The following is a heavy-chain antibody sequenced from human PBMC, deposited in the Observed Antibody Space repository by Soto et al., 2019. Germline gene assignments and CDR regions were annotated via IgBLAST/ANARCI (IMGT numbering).Heavy chain of an antibody. Sequence: SVKVSCKASGGTFSSYAISWVRQAPGQGLEWMGGIIPIFGTANYAQKFQGRVTVTADKSTSTAYMELSSLRSEDTAVYYCARGGYSGYDYDYWGQGTLVTVSS. CDR3: ARGGYSGYDYDY. J-gene: IGHJ4*02. D-gene: IGHD5-12*01. V-gene: IGHV1-69*06. CDR2: IIPIFGTA. CDR1: GGTFSSYA.